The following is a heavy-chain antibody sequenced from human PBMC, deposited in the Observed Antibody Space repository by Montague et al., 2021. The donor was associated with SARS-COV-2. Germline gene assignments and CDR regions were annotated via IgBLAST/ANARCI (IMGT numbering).Heavy chain of an antibody. J-gene: IGHJ4*02. D-gene: IGHD6-19*01. CDR1: GGSISTYY. CDR2: VSDSGST. Sequence: SETLSLTCTVSGGSISTYYWNWIRQSPGKGLEWIGYVSDSGSTNYNPSLKSRIAISVATSKSQFSLKLTAVTAADTAVYYCARGRGRLVFDYWGQGNLVTVSS. CDR3: ARGRGRLVFDY. V-gene: IGHV4-59*01.